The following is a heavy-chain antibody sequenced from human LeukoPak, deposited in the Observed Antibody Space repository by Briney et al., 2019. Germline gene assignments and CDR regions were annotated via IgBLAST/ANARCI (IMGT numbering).Heavy chain of an antibody. J-gene: IGHJ4*02. CDR3: ARREWLVRRLDY. D-gene: IGHD6-19*01. Sequence: ASVKLSCKASGYTFTSYAMHWGRQAPGQRLEWMGWINVGNGNTKYSQKFPGRVTITRDTSASTAYMELSSLRSEDTAVYYCARREWLVRRLDYWGQGTLVTVSS. CDR2: INVGNGNT. V-gene: IGHV1-3*01. CDR1: GYTFTSYA.